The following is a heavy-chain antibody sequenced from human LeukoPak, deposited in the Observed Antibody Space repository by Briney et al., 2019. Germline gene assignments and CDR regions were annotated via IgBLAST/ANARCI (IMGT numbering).Heavy chain of an antibody. CDR1: GYTFTNYG. Sequence: ASVKVSCKASGYTFTNYGISWVRQAPGQGLEWMAWISANNGETRYAQNFQGRVTMTTDTSTSTAYMELRSLRSDDTAVYYCARVPPSAHQLLSSDYWGQGTQATVS. V-gene: IGHV1-18*04. CDR3: ARVPPSAHQLLSSDY. D-gene: IGHD2-2*01. CDR2: ISANNGET. J-gene: IGHJ4*02.